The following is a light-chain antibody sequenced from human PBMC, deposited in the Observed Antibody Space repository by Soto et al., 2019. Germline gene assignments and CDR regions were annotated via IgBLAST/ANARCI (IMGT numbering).Light chain of an antibody. CDR1: SSNIGSNT. CDR3: AAWDDSLKMV. V-gene: IGLV1-44*01. Sequence: QSVLTQPPSASGTPGQRVTISCSGSSSNIGSNTVNWYQQLPGTAPKLLIYSNNQRPSGVPDRFSGSKSRTSASLAISGLQSEDEADYYCAAWDDSLKMVFGTGTKVTVL. J-gene: IGLJ1*01. CDR2: SNN.